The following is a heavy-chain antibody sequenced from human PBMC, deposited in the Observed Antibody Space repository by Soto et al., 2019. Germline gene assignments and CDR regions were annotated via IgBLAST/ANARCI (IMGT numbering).Heavy chain of an antibody. CDR1: GFTFSTYT. Sequence: EVHLLESGGGLVQPGGSLRLSCAASGFTFSTYTMNWVRQAPGRGLEWVAGIYGGGNGAFYADSMKGRVAISRDNSKNTLYLQMNSLRAEDTAVYYCAKDRVPDGRWNFAYWGQGTLVTVSS. CDR3: AKDRVPDGRWNFAY. V-gene: IGHV3-23*01. D-gene: IGHD2-2*01. J-gene: IGHJ4*02. CDR2: IYGGGNGA.